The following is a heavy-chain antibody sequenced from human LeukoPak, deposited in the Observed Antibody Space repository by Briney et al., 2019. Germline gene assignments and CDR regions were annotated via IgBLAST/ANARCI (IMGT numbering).Heavy chain of an antibody. CDR2: IIPIFGTA. Sequence: ASVKVSCKASGYTFTSYGISWVRQAPGQGLEWMGGIIPIFGTANYAQKFQGRVTITTDESTSTAYMELSSLRSEDTAVYYCARGSPNGKTNSAFDSWAQGPLFPLSP. D-gene: IGHD1/OR15-1a*01. V-gene: IGHV1-69*05. CDR3: ARGSPNGKTNSAFDS. J-gene: IGHJ4*02. CDR1: GYTFTSYG.